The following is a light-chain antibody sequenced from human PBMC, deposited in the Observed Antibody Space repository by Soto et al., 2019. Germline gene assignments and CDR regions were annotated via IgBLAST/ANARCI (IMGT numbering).Light chain of an antibody. V-gene: IGKV3-11*01. CDR1: QSVSSY. J-gene: IGKJ5*01. CDR2: DAS. Sequence: EIVLTQSPATLSLSPGERATLSCRASQSVSSYLAWYQQKPGQAPRLLIYDASNRATGIPARFSASGSGTDFTLTLSSLEPEDYAVYYCQQRGNWITFGPGTRLEIK. CDR3: QQRGNWIT.